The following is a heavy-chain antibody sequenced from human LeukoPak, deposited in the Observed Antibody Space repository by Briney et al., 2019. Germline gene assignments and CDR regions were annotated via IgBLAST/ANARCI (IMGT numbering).Heavy chain of an antibody. J-gene: IGHJ4*02. CDR2: FDPEDGET. CDR3: AMLKPSLDYYFDY. D-gene: IGHD3-3*01. V-gene: IGHV1-24*01. CDR1: GYTLTELS. Sequence: ASVTVSCKVSGYTLTELSMHWVRQAPGKGLEWMGGFDPEDGETIYAQKFQGRVTMTEDTSTDTAYMELSSLRSEDTAVYYCAMLKPSLDYYFDYWGQGTLVTVSS.